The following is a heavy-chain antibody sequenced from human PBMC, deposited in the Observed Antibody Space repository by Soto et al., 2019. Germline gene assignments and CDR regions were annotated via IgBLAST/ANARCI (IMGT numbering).Heavy chain of an antibody. J-gene: IGHJ5*02. CDR1: GGPVRNGSCY. CDR3: ARASTLRGGWLDP. V-gene: IGHV4-61*01. D-gene: IGHD2-15*01. Sequence: SETLSLTCTVSGGPVRNGSCYWSWIRQSPGKGLEWIGYIYHTGSPNYNPSLTSRVTISVDTSKNLFSLNLTSLTAADTAVYFCARASTLRGGWLDPWGQGALVTV. CDR2: IYHTGSP.